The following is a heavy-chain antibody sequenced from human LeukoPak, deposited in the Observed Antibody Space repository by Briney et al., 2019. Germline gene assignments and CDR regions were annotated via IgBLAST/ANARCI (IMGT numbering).Heavy chain of an antibody. Sequence: ASVKVSCKASGYIFTSYGITGVRQAPGQGLEGMGWISAYNGNTNYAQKVQGRVTITTNTFTSTAYMELRSLRSDDTAVYYCARDVGQLAPAEYFQHWGQGTLVTVSS. CDR1: GYIFTSYG. CDR2: ISAYNGNT. CDR3: ARDVGQLAPAEYFQH. D-gene: IGHD6-6*01. J-gene: IGHJ1*01. V-gene: IGHV1-18*01.